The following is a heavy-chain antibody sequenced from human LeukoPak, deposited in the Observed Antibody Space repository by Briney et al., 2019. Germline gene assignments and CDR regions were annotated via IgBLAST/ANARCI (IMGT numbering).Heavy chain of an antibody. CDR2: MHYSGST. V-gene: IGHV4-34*01. D-gene: IGHD2-21*02. CDR3: ARLFCGADCSIDF. CDR1: GGSFSGYY. Sequence: SETLSLTCAVYGGSFSGYYWGWTRQPPGKGLEWIGSMHYSGSTYYNPSLKSRVTISVDTSKNHLSLNLRSVTAADTAVYYCARLFCGADCSIDFWGQGTLVTVSS. J-gene: IGHJ4*02.